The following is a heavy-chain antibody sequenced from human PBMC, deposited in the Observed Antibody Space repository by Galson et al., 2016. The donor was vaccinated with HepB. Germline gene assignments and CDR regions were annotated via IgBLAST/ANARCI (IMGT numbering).Heavy chain of an antibody. CDR1: GYTFTSYN. V-gene: IGHV1-46*01. J-gene: IGHJ4*02. Sequence: SVKVSCKASGYTFTSYNVHWVRQAPGQGLEWMGIINPSGGSTSYAQQFQGRVTMTRDTSTSTVYMELSSLRFEDTAVYYCARDHLWAFDYWGQGTLVTVSS. CDR3: ARDHLWAFDY. D-gene: IGHD7-27*01. CDR2: INPSGGST.